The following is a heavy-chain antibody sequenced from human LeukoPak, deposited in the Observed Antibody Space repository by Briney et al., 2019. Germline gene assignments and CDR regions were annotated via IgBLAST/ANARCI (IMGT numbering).Heavy chain of an antibody. V-gene: IGHV1-18*01. CDR2: ISAYNGDT. D-gene: IGHD1-20*01. Sequence: GASVKVSCTASGYSFTSHGISWVRQAPGQGLEWMGWISAYNGDTNYAQKFQGRVTMTTYTSTSTMTAYMELRSLRSDDTAVYYCARDTVTGTGVNFDYWGQGTLVTVSS. CDR3: ARDTVTGTGVNFDY. J-gene: IGHJ4*02. CDR1: GYSFTSHG.